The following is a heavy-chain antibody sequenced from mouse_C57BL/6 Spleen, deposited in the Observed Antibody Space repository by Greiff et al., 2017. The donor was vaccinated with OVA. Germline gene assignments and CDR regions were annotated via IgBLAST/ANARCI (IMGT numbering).Heavy chain of an antibody. Sequence: QVQLQQSGPELVKPGASVKISCKASGYAFSSSWMNWVKQRPGKGLEWIGRIYPGDGDTNYNGKFKGKATLTADKSSSTAYMQLSSLTSEDSAVYFCARKTTVVDHYAMDYWGQGTSVTVSS. CDR3: ARKTTVVDHYAMDY. V-gene: IGHV1-82*01. CDR1: GYAFSSSW. J-gene: IGHJ4*01. CDR2: IYPGDGDT. D-gene: IGHD1-1*01.